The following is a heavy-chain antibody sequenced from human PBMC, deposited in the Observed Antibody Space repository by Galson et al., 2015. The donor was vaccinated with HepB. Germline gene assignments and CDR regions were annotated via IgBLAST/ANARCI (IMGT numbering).Heavy chain of an antibody. V-gene: IGHV1-69*13. J-gene: IGHJ4*02. CDR2: IIPIFGTA. CDR3: ARGGVQYGDQYYFDY. D-gene: IGHD4-17*01. CDR1: GGTFSSYA. Sequence: SVKVSCKASGGTFSSYAISWVRQAPGQGLEWMGGIIPIFGTANYAQKFQGRVTITADESTSTAYMELSSLRSEDTAVYYCARGGVQYGDQYYFDYWGQGTLVTVSS.